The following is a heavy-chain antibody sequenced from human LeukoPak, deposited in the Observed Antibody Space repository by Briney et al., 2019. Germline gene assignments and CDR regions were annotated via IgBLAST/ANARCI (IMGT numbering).Heavy chain of an antibody. CDR2: ISYEGSNK. J-gene: IGHJ4*02. CDR1: GFTFSSYA. D-gene: IGHD6-19*01. V-gene: IGHV3-30*04. Sequence: GGSLRLSCAASGFTFSSYAMHWVRQAPGKGLEWVAVISYEGSNKYYADSVKGRFTISRDNSKNTLYLQMNSLRAEDTAVYYCAREAVAGDDYWGQGTLVTVSS. CDR3: AREAVAGDDY.